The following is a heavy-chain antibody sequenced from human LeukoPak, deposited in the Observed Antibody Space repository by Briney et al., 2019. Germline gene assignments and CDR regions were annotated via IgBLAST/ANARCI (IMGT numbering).Heavy chain of an antibody. Sequence: ASVRVSCKSSGYTFTSYDINWVRQAPGQELEGMGWMNANKGNAGYAQKFQGRVSMSTNHSIRTAHLELISLRIEDTAVYYCVRRNYYESSGTYHDWYFDLWGRGTLVSVSS. CDR2: MNANKGNA. D-gene: IGHD3-22*01. J-gene: IGHJ2*01. CDR1: GYTFTSYD. V-gene: IGHV1-8*02. CDR3: VRRNYYESSGTYHDWYFDL.